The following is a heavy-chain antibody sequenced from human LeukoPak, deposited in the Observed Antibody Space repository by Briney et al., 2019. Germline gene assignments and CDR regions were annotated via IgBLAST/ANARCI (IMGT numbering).Heavy chain of an antibody. Sequence: GSVKVSCKASGYTFTGYYMHWVRQAPGQGLEWMRWINPNSGGTNYAQKFQGRVTMTRDTSISTAYMELSRLRSDDTAVYYCARGDDILTGYFPGAFDIWGQGTMVTVSS. V-gene: IGHV1-2*02. CDR1: GYTFTGYY. J-gene: IGHJ3*02. D-gene: IGHD3-9*01. CDR2: INPNSGGT. CDR3: ARGDDILTGYFPGAFDI.